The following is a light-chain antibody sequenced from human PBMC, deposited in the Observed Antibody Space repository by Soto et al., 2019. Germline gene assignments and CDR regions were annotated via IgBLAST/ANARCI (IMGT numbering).Light chain of an antibody. J-gene: IGKJ1*01. CDR1: QTISSW. V-gene: IGKV1-5*03. CDR2: KAS. CDR3: QHYNSYSEA. Sequence: DLPMTQSPSTLSGSVGDRVTIPCRASQTISSWLAWYQQKPGKAPKLLIYKASTLKSGVPSRFGGSGSGTEFTLTISSLQPDDFATYYCQHYNSYSEAFGQGTKVDIK.